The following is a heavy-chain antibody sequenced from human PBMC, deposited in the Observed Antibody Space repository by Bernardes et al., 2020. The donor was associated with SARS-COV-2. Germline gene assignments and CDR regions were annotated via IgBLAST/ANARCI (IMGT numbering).Heavy chain of an antibody. D-gene: IGHD1-1*01. J-gene: IGHJ4*02. CDR2: ISAYNGNT. CDR1: GYTFTSYG. Sequence: ASVKVSCKASGYTFTSYGISWVRQAPGQGLEWMGWISAYNGNTNYAQKLQGRVTMTTDTSTSTAYMELRSLRSDDTAVYYCARAGETSPLRENWDYWGQGTLVTVSS. CDR3: ARAGETSPLRENWDY. V-gene: IGHV1-18*01.